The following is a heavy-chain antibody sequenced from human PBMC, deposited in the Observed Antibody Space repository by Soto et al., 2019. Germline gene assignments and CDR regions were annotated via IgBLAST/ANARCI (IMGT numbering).Heavy chain of an antibody. CDR1: GGSISSYY. Sequence: SETLSLTCTVSGGSISSYYWSWIRQPPGKGLEWIGYIYYSGSTNYNPSLKSRVTISVDTSKNQFSLKLSSVTAADTAVYYCARDTAYRARGGMDVWGKGTTVTVSS. J-gene: IGHJ6*04. CDR2: IYYSGST. V-gene: IGHV4-59*01. D-gene: IGHD3-10*01. CDR3: ARDTAYRARGGMDV.